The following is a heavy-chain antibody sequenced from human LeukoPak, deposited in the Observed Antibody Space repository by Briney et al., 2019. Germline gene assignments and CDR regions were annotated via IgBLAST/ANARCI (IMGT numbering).Heavy chain of an antibody. CDR2: ISYDGSNK. V-gene: IGHV3-30*03. J-gene: IGHJ5*02. Sequence: GRSLRLSCAGSGFTFSSYGMHWVRQAPGKGLEWVAVISYDGSNKYYADSVKGRFTISRDNSKNTLYLQMNSLRVEDTAVYYCVRDLSTVTTRGWFDPWGQGTLVTVSS. CDR3: VRDLSTVTTRGWFDP. CDR1: GFTFSSYG. D-gene: IGHD4-17*01.